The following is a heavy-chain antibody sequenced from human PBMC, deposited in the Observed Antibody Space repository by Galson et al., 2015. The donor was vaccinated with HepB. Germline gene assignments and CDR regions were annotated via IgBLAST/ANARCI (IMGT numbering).Heavy chain of an antibody. CDR3: AKDSPVYSGSLLGYFHH. CDR1: GFTFHDYA. Sequence: SLRLSCAASGFTFHDYAMHWVRQRPGKGLEWVSGISWNSDSIGYADSVKGRFTISRDNAKNSLYLQMNSLRIEDTALYYCAKDSPVYSGSLLGYFHHWGQGTLVTVSS. CDR2: ISWNSDSI. D-gene: IGHD1-26*01. J-gene: IGHJ1*01. V-gene: IGHV3-9*01.